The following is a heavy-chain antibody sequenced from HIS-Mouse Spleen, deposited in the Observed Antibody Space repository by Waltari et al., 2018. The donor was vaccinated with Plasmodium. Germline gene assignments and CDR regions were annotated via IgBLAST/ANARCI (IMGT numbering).Heavy chain of an antibody. CDR3: AKAQGVINFDY. V-gene: IGHV3-30*18. CDR1: GFTFRSYG. J-gene: IGHJ4*02. CDR2: ISYDGSNK. D-gene: IGHD3-16*01. Sequence: QVQMFESGGGVVQPGRSLRLSCAASGFTFRSYGMHWVRQAPGKGLELVAVISYDGSNKYYADSVKGRFTISRDNSKNTLYLQMNSLRAEDTAVYYCAKAQGVINFDYWGQGTLVTVSS.